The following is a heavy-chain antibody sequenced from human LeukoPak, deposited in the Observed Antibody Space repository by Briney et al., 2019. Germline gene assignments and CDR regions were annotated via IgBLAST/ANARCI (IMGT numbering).Heavy chain of an antibody. Sequence: PGGSLRLSCAASGFGFSSYDMHWVRQVPGKGLEWVSAIGTSGDTYYPDSVKGRFTISRENAKNSLYLQMNSLRADDTAIYYCAKAPMNLDNWFDSWGQGILVTVSS. CDR2: IGTSGDT. V-gene: IGHV3-13*01. CDR1: GFGFSSYD. CDR3: AKAPMNLDNWFDS. J-gene: IGHJ5*01.